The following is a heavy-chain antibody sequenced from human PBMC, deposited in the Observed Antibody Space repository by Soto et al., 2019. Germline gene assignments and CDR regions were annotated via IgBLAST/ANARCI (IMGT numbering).Heavy chain of an antibody. J-gene: IGHJ6*02. CDR3: ARVTESLGVYGMDV. Sequence: VKVSCKASGYTFTSYGISWVRQAPGQGLEWMGWISAYNGNTNYAQKLQGRVTMTTDTSTSTAYMELRSLRADDTAVYFCARVTESLGVYGMDVWGQGNSVTSP. CDR1: GYTFTSYG. D-gene: IGHD3-3*01. CDR2: ISAYNGNT. V-gene: IGHV1-18*01.